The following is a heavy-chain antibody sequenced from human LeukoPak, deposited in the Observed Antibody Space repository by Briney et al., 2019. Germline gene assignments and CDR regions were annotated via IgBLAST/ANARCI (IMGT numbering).Heavy chain of an antibody. J-gene: IGHJ4*02. CDR3: AKRDGSGSYILDY. CDR1: GLTFSSYG. D-gene: IGHD3-10*01. Sequence: PGGSLRLSCEASGLTFSSYGMSWVRQAPGKGLEWVSSICGSCDRIYYADSVKGRFTISRDNSKNTLYLQMNSLRAEDTAVYYRAKRDGSGSYILDYWGQGTLVAVSS. CDR2: ICGSCDRI. V-gene: IGHV3-23*01.